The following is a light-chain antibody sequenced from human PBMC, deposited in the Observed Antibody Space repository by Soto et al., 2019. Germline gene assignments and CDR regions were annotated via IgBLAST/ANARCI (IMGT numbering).Light chain of an antibody. CDR3: QKYNSAPRT. CDR2: TAS. Sequence: DIQMTQSPSSLSASVGDSVTITCRASQGIINYLAWFQQKPGKVPKLLIYTASTLRSGVSSRFSGSGSGTDFTLTICSLQPEDVATYFCQKYNSAPRTFGQGTKVEIK. J-gene: IGKJ1*01. V-gene: IGKV1-27*01. CDR1: QGIINY.